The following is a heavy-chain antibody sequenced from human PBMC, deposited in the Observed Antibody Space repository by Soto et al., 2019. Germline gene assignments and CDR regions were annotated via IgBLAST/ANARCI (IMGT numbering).Heavy chain of an antibody. V-gene: IGHV4-59*01. D-gene: IGHD1-26*01. CDR2: ISYSGYT. CDR1: GDSLGTYF. CDR3: ARDGGIVGVNTYFDY. J-gene: IGHJ4*02. Sequence: QVQLQESGPGLVKPSETLSLTCTVSGDSLGTYFWSWIRQPPGKGLEWIGFISYSGYTKYNPSLKSRVSISVDTSKNQFSLMLTSVTAADTAVYYCARDGGIVGVNTYFDYWGQGNLVTVSS.